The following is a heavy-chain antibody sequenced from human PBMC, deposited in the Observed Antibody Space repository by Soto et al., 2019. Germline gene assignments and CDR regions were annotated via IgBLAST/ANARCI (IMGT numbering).Heavy chain of an antibody. J-gene: IGHJ4*02. Sequence: SQTLSLTCVISGDSVSSNSAAWNWIRQSPSRGLEWLGRTNYRSTGYSDYASSVKSRVTLNPDTSKNQCSLQLNSVTPEGSFVYCCGRYTSTWSLASWGQRTLVTVSS. CDR1: GDSVSSNSAA. V-gene: IGHV6-1*01. D-gene: IGHD6-13*01. CDR2: TNYRSTGYS. CDR3: GRYTSTWSLAS.